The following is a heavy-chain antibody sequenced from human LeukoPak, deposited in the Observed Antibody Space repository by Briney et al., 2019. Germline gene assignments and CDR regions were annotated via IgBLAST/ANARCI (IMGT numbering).Heavy chain of an antibody. Sequence: PSETLSLTCAVSGGSLSSGGYYWSWIRQPPGKGLEWIGYIYHSGSTYYDPSLKSRVIISVDRSKNQFSLKLSSVTAADTAVYYCARGPEAGSGSYYRGPWGQGTLVTVSS. CDR2: IYHSGST. CDR1: GGSLSSGGYY. D-gene: IGHD3-10*01. V-gene: IGHV4-30-2*01. J-gene: IGHJ5*02. CDR3: ARGPEAGSGSYYRGP.